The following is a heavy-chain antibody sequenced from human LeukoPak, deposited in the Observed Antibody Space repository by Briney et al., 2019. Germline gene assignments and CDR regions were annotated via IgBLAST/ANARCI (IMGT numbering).Heavy chain of an antibody. Sequence: PGGSLRLSCAASGFTFSSYGMHWVRQAPGKGLEWVAVIWYDGSNKYYADSVKGRFTISRDNSKNTLYLQMNSLRAEDTAVYYCAKDSVGATGAVWFDPWGQGTLVTVSS. CDR3: AKDSVGATGAVWFDP. D-gene: IGHD1-26*01. V-gene: IGHV3-33*06. CDR1: GFTFSSYG. J-gene: IGHJ5*02. CDR2: IWYDGSNK.